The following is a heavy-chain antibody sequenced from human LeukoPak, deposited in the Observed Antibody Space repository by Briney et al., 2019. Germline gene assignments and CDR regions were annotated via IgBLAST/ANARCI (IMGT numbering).Heavy chain of an antibody. Sequence: PSETLSLTCTVSGGSISSSGYYWGWIRQPPGKGLEWIGSIYYSGSTYYNPSLKSRVTISVDTSKNQFSLKLSSVTAADTAVYYCARSIVVVPAAKSPYFDYWGQGTLVTVSS. CDR2: IYYSGST. J-gene: IGHJ4*02. CDR1: GGSISSSGYY. V-gene: IGHV4-39*01. D-gene: IGHD2-2*01. CDR3: ARSIVVVPAAKSPYFDY.